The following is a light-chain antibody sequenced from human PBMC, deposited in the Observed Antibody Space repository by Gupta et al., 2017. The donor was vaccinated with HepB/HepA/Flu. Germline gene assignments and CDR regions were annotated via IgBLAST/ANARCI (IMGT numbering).Light chain of an antibody. Sequence: DIQMTQSPSTMSASVGDRITITCRASQNINKWLDWYQQKPGEAPNFLIYKASTLDSGIPSRFSGSGSGTEFTLTINSLEPEDFAYYFCQQYNTYSRTFGQGTKVEIK. CDR3: QQYNTYSRT. CDR2: KAS. CDR1: QNINKW. V-gene: IGKV1-5*03. J-gene: IGKJ1*01.